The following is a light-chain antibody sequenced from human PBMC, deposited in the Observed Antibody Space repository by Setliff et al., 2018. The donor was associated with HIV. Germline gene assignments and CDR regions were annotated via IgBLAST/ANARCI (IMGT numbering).Light chain of an antibody. CDR1: SSNIGGNS. V-gene: IGLV1-44*01. CDR3: AAWDESLNGYV. CDR2: RNN. Sequence: PPSASKTPGQRVTISCSGSSSNIGGNSVSWYQQLPGTAPKLLIYRNNQRPSGVPVRFSGSKSGTSASLAISGLQSEDEADYYCAAWDESLNGYVFGTGTKVTVL. J-gene: IGLJ1*01.